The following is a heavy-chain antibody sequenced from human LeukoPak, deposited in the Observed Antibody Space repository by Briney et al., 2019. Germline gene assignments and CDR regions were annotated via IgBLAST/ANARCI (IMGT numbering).Heavy chain of an antibody. CDR1: GFTFSSYG. CDR3: ARDGALDAFDI. V-gene: IGHV3-33*01. CDR2: IWCDGSNK. Sequence: GGSLRLSCAASGFTFSSYGMHWVRQAPGKGLEWVAVIWCDGSNKYYADSVKGRFTISRDNSKNTLYLQMNSLRAEDTAVYYCARDGALDAFDIWGQGTMLTVSS. D-gene: IGHD3-16*01. J-gene: IGHJ3*02.